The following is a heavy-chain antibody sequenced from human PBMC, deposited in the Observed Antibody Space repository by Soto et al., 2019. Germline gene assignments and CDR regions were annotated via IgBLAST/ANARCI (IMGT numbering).Heavy chain of an antibody. V-gene: IGHV4-34*01. CDR3: ARGPSLYYYDSSGYRNWFDP. Sequence: QVQLQQWGAGLLKPSETLSLTCAVYGGSFSGYYWSWIRQPPGKGLEWIGEINHSGSTNYNPSLKIRITISVDTSKNQFSLKLSSVPAADTAVYYCARGPSLYYYDSSGYRNWFDPWGQGTLVTVSS. J-gene: IGHJ5*02. CDR1: GGSFSGYY. CDR2: INHSGST. D-gene: IGHD3-22*01.